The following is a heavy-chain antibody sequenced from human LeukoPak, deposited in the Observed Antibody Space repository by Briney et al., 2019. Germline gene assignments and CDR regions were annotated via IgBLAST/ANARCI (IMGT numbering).Heavy chain of an antibody. Sequence: GGSLRLSCAASGFTVSSNYMSWVRQAPGKGLEWVSVIYSGGSTYYADSVKGRFTISRDNSKNTLYLQMNSLRAEDTAVYYCAREKLRSSGWLYDAFDIWGQGTMVTVSS. CDR2: IYSGGST. D-gene: IGHD6-19*01. CDR3: AREKLRSSGWLYDAFDI. CDR1: GFTVSSNY. J-gene: IGHJ3*02. V-gene: IGHV3-53*01.